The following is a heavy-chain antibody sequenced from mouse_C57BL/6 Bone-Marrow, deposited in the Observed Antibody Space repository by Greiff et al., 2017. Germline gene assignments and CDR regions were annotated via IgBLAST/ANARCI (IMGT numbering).Heavy chain of an antibody. CDR3: ARHAYYFDY. CDR2: ISNGGGST. J-gene: IGHJ2*01. Sequence: EVKVVESGGGLVQPGGSLKLSCAASGFTFSDYYMYWVRQTPEKRLEWVAYISNGGGSTYYPDTVKGRFTISRDNAKNTLYLQMSRLKSEDTAMYYCARHAYYFDYWGQGTTLTVSS. V-gene: IGHV5-12*01. CDR1: GFTFSDYY.